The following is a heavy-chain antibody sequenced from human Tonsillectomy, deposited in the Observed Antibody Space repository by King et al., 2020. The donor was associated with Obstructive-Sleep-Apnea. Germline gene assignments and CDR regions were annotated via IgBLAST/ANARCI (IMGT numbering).Heavy chain of an antibody. CDR3: ARDRKVGYYYEL. CDR2: IYSGGST. J-gene: IGHJ4*02. Sequence: VQLVESGGGLVQPGGSLRLSCAASGFTISSNYMSWVRQAPGKGLEWVSVIYSGGSTNYADSVKGRFTISRDNSKNTLYLQMNSLRAEDTAVYYCARDRKVGYYYELWGQGTLVTVSS. CDR1: GFTISSNY. D-gene: IGHD3-22*01. V-gene: IGHV3-66*01.